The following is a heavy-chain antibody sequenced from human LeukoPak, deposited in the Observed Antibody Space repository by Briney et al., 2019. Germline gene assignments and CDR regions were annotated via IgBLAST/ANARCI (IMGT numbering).Heavy chain of an antibody. CDR3: ARLAGKRSTDLTVTRRDYYYFDY. J-gene: IGHJ4*02. Sequence: SETLSLTCTVSGGSISSGSYYWSWIRQPAGKGLEWIGNIHYSGSTYHNPSLKSRVTISVNTSKNQFSLKVSSVTAADTAVYYCARLAGKRSTDLTVTRRDYYYFDYWGQGTLVTVSS. CDR2: IHYSGST. V-gene: IGHV4-39*07. CDR1: GGSISSGSYY. D-gene: IGHD4-17*01.